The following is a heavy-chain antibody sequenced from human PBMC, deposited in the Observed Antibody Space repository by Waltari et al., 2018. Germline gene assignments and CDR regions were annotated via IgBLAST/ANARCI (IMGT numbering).Heavy chain of an antibody. CDR1: GFNVNNYY. CDR2: INLGGET. J-gene: IGHJ5*01. CDR3: ARGRGFIIDT. V-gene: IGHV3-66*02. Sequence: EVHLVESGGGLVQPGGSLRLSCAVSGFNVNNYYMHWVRTAPGKGLEWVSVINLGGETSYGDSVKVRFTISRDNSKNTLDLQVNSLRSDDTAVYFCARGRGFIIDTWGHGTLVTVSS. D-gene: IGHD3-10*01.